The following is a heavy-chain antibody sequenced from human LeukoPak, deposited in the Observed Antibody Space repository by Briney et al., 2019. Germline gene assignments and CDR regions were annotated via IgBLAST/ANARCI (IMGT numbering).Heavy chain of an antibody. CDR1: GFTFSSYW. CDR2: IKQDGSEK. CDR3: AREDYYDSSRIIDY. Sequence: GGSLRLSCAASGFTFSSYWMSWVRQAPGKGLEWVANIKQDGSEKYYVDSVKGRFTISRDNAKNSLYLQMNSLRAEDTAVYYCAREDYYDSSRIIDYWGQGTLVTVSS. D-gene: IGHD3-22*01. V-gene: IGHV3-7*01. J-gene: IGHJ4*02.